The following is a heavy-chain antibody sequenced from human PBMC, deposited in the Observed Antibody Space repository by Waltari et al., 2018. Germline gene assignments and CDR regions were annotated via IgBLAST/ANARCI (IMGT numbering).Heavy chain of an antibody. Sequence: EVQLVQSGAEVKKPGATVKISCKVSGYTFTDYYMHWVQQAPGKGLEWMGFVEPEEGETIYAEKFQGRVAITADTSTDTAYMELSSLRSEDTAVYYCATIGVRGGWDYFDYWGQGTLVTVSS. CDR3: ATIGVRGGWDYFDY. D-gene: IGHD3-10*01. J-gene: IGHJ4*02. V-gene: IGHV1-69-2*01. CDR1: GYTFTDYY. CDR2: VEPEEGET.